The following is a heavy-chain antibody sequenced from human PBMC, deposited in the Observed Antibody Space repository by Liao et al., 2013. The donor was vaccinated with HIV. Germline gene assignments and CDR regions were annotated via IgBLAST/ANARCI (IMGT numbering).Heavy chain of an antibody. D-gene: IGHD3-3*01. CDR3: ARVITIFGVVTGPYYMDV. V-gene: IGHV4-39*07. CDR1: GDSISSSSYY. J-gene: IGHJ6*03. Sequence: QLQLQESGPGLVKPSETLSLTCTVSGDSISSSSYYWGWIRQPPGKGLEWIGSIYYSGSTYYNPSLKSRVTISVDTSKNQFSLKLSSVTAADTAVYYCARVITIFGVVTGPYYMDVWGKGTTVTVSS. CDR2: IYYSGST.